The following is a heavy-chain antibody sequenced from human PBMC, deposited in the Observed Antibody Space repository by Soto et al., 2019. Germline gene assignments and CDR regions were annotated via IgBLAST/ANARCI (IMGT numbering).Heavy chain of an antibody. D-gene: IGHD3-10*01. CDR1: GYTFDTHC. CDR3: SRVDPGETSPFDH. Sequence: GGPVKVSCKASGYTFDTHCFTWGRQAPGQGLEWMGWINPFDGSRMFAQSFQGRVTMTRDTSTSTVYMEVSSLRSEDTAVYYCSRVDPGETSPFDHWGQGTLVTVSS. CDR2: INPFDGSR. J-gene: IGHJ4*02. V-gene: IGHV1-46*02.